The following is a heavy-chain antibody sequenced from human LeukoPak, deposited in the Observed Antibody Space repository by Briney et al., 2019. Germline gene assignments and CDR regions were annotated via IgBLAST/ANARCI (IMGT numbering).Heavy chain of an antibody. CDR1: GFTFSSYG. D-gene: IGHD3-10*01. CDR3: AKDLLWFGESQKNYGMDV. CDR2: ISYDGSNK. J-gene: IGHJ6*02. V-gene: IGHV3-30*18. Sequence: GGSLRLSCAASGFTFSSYGMHWVRQAPGKGLEWVVVISYDGSNKYYADSVKGRFTISRDNSKNTLYLQMNSLRAEDTAVYYCAKDLLWFGESQKNYGMDVWGQGTTVTVSS.